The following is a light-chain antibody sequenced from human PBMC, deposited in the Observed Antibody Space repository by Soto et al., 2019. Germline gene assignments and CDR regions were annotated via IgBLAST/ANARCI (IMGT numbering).Light chain of an antibody. Sequence: QSALTHPASASGSPGQSITISCTGTSSDVGSYNLVSWYQQHPGKAPKLMIYEGSKRPSGVPNRSSGSKSGNTASLTISGPQAEDEADYYCCSYAGSSTFFYVLGTGTKVTVL. J-gene: IGLJ1*01. CDR3: CSYAGSSTFFYV. CDR2: EGS. CDR1: SSDVGSYNL. V-gene: IGLV2-23*03.